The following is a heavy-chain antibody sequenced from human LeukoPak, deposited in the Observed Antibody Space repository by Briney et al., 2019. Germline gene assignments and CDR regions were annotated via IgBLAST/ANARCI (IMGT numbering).Heavy chain of an antibody. V-gene: IGHV4-59*01. CDR2: IYYSGST. CDR3: AREYYYDSSGDAFDI. Sequence: SETLSLTCTVSGGSISSYYWSWIRQPPGKGLEWIGYIYYSGSTNYNPSLKSRVTISVDTSKNQFSLKLSSVTAADTAVYYCAREYYYDSSGDAFDIWGQGTMVPSLQ. D-gene: IGHD3-22*01. CDR1: GGSISSYY. J-gene: IGHJ3*02.